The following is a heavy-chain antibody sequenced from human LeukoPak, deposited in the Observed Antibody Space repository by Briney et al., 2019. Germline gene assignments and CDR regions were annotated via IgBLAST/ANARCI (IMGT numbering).Heavy chain of an antibody. CDR3: ARWPYDILTGYYIGDDY. V-gene: IGHV4-39*07. Sequence: SETLSLTCSVSGDSISSSTYFWAWIRQPPGKGLEWIGSFHYSGNTYYNPSLKSRVTISVDTSKNQFSLKLSSVTAADTAVYYCARWPYDILTGYYIGDDYWGQGTLVTVSS. J-gene: IGHJ4*02. CDR2: FHYSGNT. D-gene: IGHD3-9*01. CDR1: GDSISSSTYF.